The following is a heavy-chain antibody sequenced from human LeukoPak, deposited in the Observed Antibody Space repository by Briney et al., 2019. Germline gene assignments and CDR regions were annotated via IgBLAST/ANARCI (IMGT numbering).Heavy chain of an antibody. V-gene: IGHV3-21*01. CDR3: ARDPFSVPAEDYYYGMDV. J-gene: IGHJ6*02. D-gene: IGHD2-2*01. CDR2: ISSSSGSI. Sequence: GGSLRLSCAASGFTFSSYSMNWVRQAPGKGLEWVSSISSSSGSIYYADSVKGRLTNSRDNAKNSLYLQMNSLRAEDTAVYYCARDPFSVPAEDYYYGMDVWGQGTTVTVSS. CDR1: GFTFSSYS.